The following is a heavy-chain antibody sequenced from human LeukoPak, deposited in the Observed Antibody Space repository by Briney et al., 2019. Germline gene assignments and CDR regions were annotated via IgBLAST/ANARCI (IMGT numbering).Heavy chain of an antibody. CDR3: GREPYNILTGPYFDY. CDR2: INADGRTT. J-gene: IGHJ4*02. Sequence: GGSVRLSCKASGYKFTSYWMHWVRQAPGKGLVWVSRINADGRTTDYADFVEGRFTISRDNAKNTLYLEINSLTAEDTAVYYCGREPYNILTGPYFDYWGLGTLVTVSS. CDR1: GYKFTSYW. D-gene: IGHD3-9*01. V-gene: IGHV3-74*01.